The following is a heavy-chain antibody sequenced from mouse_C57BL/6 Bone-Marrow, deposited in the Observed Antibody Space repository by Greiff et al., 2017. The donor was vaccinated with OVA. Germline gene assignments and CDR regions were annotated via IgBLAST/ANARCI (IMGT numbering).Heavy chain of an antibody. CDR3: ARRNGSSLFDY. CDR2: ISSGGSYT. D-gene: IGHD1-1*01. CDR1: GFTFSSYG. Sequence: EVKLVESGGDLVKPGGSLKLSCAASGFTFSSYGMSWVRQTPDKRLEWVATISSGGSYTYYPDSVKGRFTISRDNAKNTLYLQMSSLKSEDTAMYYCARRNGSSLFDYWGQGTTLTVSS. V-gene: IGHV5-6*02. J-gene: IGHJ2*01.